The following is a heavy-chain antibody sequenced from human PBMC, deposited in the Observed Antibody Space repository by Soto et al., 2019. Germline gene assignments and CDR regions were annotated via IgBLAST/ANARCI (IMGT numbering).Heavy chain of an antibody. CDR3: ARFRMSSATRYYYDSSGYSDVDYFDY. J-gene: IGHJ4*02. CDR1: GGSISCYY. Sequence: PSETLSLTCTVSGGSISCYYWSWFRQPPGKGLEWIGYIYYSGSTHYNHTIKCPVTISLDTSKNQFSLKLSPVTAADTAVYYCARFRMSSATRYYYDSSGYSDVDYFDYWGQGTLVTVSS. V-gene: IGHV4-59*01. CDR2: IYYSGST. D-gene: IGHD3-22*01.